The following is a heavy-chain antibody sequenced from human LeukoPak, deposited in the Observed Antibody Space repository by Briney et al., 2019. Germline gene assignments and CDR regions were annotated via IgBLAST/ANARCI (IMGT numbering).Heavy chain of an antibody. J-gene: IGHJ4*02. CDR1: TYIFSNSY. CDR2: IDPTDGTT. D-gene: IGHD2-15*01. CDR3: AIERLRGHFDS. Sequence: ASVKVSCKASTYIFSNSYMHWVRQAPGQRLEWMGLIDPTDGTTTYAQKVQGRVIMTRDMSTSTVYMQLSSLRSEDTAVYYCAIERLRGHFDSWGQGTLVTVSS. V-gene: IGHV1-46*01.